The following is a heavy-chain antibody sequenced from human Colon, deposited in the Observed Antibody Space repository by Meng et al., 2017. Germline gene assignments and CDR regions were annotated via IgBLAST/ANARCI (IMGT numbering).Heavy chain of an antibody. D-gene: IGHD3-10*01. Sequence: QLQVQESGPRLLNPSEALSLASTVSGYSNKSRDYHWAWIRQPPGKGLEWIGSLYYRGTTFYNPSLNSRVNMSVDASKNQFSLSLGSLTAADTAVYYCARGAGSVTKRFDYWGQGTLVTVSS. CDR3: ARGAGSVTKRFDY. CDR1: GYSNKSRDYH. J-gene: IGHJ4*02. V-gene: IGHV4-39*07. CDR2: LYYRGTT.